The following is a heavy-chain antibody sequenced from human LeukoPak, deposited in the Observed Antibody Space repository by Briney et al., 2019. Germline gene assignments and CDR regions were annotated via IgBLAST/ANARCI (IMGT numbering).Heavy chain of an antibody. CDR3: AKHFGYYDSSGSYGPNRFAS. V-gene: IGHV3-23*01. D-gene: IGHD3-22*01. J-gene: IGHJ4*02. CDR2: ISGSGSST. CDR1: GFTVSSYA. Sequence: GGSLRLSSAASGFTVSSYAMSWVRQAPGKGLEWDSVISGSGSSTYYADSVKGRFTIPRDKSKNTLYLQMNSLRAEDTAVYYSAKHFGYYDSSGSYGPNRFASWGQGTLVTVSS.